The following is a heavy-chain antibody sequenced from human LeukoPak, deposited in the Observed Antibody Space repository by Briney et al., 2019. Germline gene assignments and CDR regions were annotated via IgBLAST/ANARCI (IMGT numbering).Heavy chain of an antibody. D-gene: IGHD2-15*01. Sequence: GGSLRLSCVASGFTFSSSAMSWVRQAPGKGLEWVSAISNNGGYTYYADSVQGRFTISRDNSKSTLCLQMNSLRAEDTAVYYCAKQLGYCSDGSCYFPYWGQGTLVTVSS. CDR2: ISNNGGYT. J-gene: IGHJ4*02. V-gene: IGHV3-23*01. CDR3: AKQLGYCSDGSCYFPY. CDR1: GFTFSSSA.